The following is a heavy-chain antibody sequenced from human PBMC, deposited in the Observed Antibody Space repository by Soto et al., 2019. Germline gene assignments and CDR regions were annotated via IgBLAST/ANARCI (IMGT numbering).Heavy chain of an antibody. CDR3: ARALQYCSGGSCYSAEAFDI. Sequence: GGSLRLSCAASGFTFSSYWMSWVRQAPGKGLEWVANIKQDGSEKYYVDSVKGRFTISRDNAKNSLYLQMNSLRAEDTAVYYCARALQYCSGGSCYSAEAFDIWGQGTMVTVSS. J-gene: IGHJ3*02. CDR1: GFTFSSYW. CDR2: IKQDGSEK. V-gene: IGHV3-7*05. D-gene: IGHD2-15*01.